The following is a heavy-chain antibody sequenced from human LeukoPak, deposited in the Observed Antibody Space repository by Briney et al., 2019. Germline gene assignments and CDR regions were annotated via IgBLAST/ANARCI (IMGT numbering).Heavy chain of an antibody. CDR2: IYHSGNT. CDR3: ARHGANYYYFDY. D-gene: IGHD4/OR15-4a*01. Sequence: PSETLPLTCAVSGYSLNSGYFWAWIRQTPGKGLEWIGSIYHSGNTYSNPSLKSRVTISVDTPKNQFSLNLNSVTAADTALYYCARHGANYYYFDYWGQGTLVTVSS. J-gene: IGHJ4*02. V-gene: IGHV4-38-2*01. CDR1: GYSLNSGYF.